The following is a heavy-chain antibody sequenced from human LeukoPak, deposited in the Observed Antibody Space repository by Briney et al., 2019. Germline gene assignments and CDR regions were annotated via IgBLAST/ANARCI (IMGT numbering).Heavy chain of an antibody. V-gene: IGHV3-21*01. D-gene: IGHD3-16*01. J-gene: IGHJ4*02. CDR2: ISRTGEYI. CDR1: GFTFSNYA. CDR3: AGGGDFDY. Sequence: GGSLRLSCAASGFTFSNYAMSWVRQAPGKGLEWVSSISRTGEYIHYADSVRGRFAISRDNAKNSVYLQMNSLRAEDTAVYFCAGGGDFDYWGQGILVTVSA.